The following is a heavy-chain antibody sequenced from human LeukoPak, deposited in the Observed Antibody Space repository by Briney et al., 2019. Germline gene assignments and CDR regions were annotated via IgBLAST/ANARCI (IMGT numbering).Heavy chain of an antibody. CDR1: GFTFSSYA. CDR3: ARLSYWVFEI. J-gene: IGHJ3*02. V-gene: IGHV3-23*01. D-gene: IGHD2-21*01. CDR2: VSSGGGST. Sequence: GGSLRLSCAASGFTFSSYAMIWVRQAPGKGLEWVSSVSSGGGSTYYADSVKGRFTISRDNSKNSLYLQMNSLRAEDTSVYFCARLSYWVFEIWGQGTMVTISS.